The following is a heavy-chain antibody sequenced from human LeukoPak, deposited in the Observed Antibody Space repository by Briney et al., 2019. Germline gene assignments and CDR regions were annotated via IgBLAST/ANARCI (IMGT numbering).Heavy chain of an antibody. D-gene: IGHD5-18*01. CDR2: CNSDGSRT. V-gene: IGHV3-74*01. Sequence: PGGSLRLSRAASGFTFSSYWMHWVRQAPGKGLVWVSRCNSDGSRTSYADSVKGRFTISRDNAKNTLFLQMNSLRAEDTAVYYCARPGDSGAFDIWGQGTMVTVSS. CDR1: GFTFSSYW. J-gene: IGHJ3*02. CDR3: ARPGDSGAFDI.